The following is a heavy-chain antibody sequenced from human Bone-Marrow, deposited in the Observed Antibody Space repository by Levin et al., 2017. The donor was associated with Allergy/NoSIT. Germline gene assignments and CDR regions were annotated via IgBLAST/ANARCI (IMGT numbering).Heavy chain of an antibody. V-gene: IGHV5-51*01. CDR1: GYSFSTYW. CDR2: IYPSNSYT. CDR3: ARHMVSGSWSGYSASPLDY. Sequence: GGSLRLSCEGSGYSFSTYWIGWVRQMPGKGLEWMGFIYPSNSYTKYSPSFQGQVTISVDKSTSTAYLQWTSLKASDTAMYYCARHMVSGSWSGYSASPLDYWGQGTLVTVSS. D-gene: IGHD3-3*01. J-gene: IGHJ4*02.